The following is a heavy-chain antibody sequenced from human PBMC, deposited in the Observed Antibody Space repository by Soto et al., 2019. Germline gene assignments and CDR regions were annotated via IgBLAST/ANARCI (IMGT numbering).Heavy chain of an antibody. D-gene: IGHD2-15*01. CDR1: GFTFSSYG. V-gene: IGHV3-33*01. CDR2: IWYDGSNK. J-gene: IGHJ4*02. Sequence: QVQLVESGGGVVQPGRSLRLSCAASGFTFSSYGMHWVRQAPGKGLEWVAVIWYDGSNKYYADSVKGRFTISRDNSKNPLYLQMNSLRAEDTAVYYCARVYCSGGSCYSGAFDYWGQGTLVTVSS. CDR3: ARVYCSGGSCYSGAFDY.